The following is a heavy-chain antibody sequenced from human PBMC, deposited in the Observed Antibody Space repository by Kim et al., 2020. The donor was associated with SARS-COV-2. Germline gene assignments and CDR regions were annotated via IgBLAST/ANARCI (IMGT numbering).Heavy chain of an antibody. V-gene: IGHV4-39*07. Sequence: TYYNPSLRGRVTISMQTSKNQCSLNLKSLSAADTALYYCARRRVDHDYFDYWGQGTLVTVSS. CDR2: T. D-gene: IGHD3-3*01. J-gene: IGHJ4*02. CDR3: ARRRVDHDYFDY.